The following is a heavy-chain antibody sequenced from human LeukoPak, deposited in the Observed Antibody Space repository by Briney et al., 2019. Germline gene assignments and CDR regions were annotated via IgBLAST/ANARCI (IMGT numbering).Heavy chain of an antibody. D-gene: IGHD3-16*02. CDR2: IYYSGST. CDR1: GGSISSSGYY. CDR3: ARRRFTDDYLWGNYRPDWYFDL. V-gene: IGHV4-39*01. Sequence: KPSETLSLTCTVSGGSISSSGYYWGWIRQPPGKDLEWIGSIYYSGSTFYNPSLKSRVTMSVDTSKNQFSLKLTSVTAADTAVYYCARRRFTDDYLWGNYRPDWYFDLWGRGTLVTVSS. J-gene: IGHJ2*01.